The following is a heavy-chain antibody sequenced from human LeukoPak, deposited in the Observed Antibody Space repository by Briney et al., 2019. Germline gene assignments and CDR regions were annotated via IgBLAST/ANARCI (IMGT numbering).Heavy chain of an antibody. V-gene: IGHV1-69*06. CDR3: ARFVTRLDSSGYYYFDY. CDR1: GGTFSSYA. CDR2: IIPIFGTA. D-gene: IGHD3-22*01. Sequence: SVKVSCKASGGTFSSYAISWVRQAPGQGLEWMGGIIPIFGTANYAQKFQGSVTITADKSTSTAYMELSSLRSEDTAVYYCARFVTRLDSSGYYYFDYWGQGTLVTVSS. J-gene: IGHJ4*02.